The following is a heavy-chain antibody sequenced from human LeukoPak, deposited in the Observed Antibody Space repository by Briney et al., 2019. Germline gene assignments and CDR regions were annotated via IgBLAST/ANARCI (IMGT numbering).Heavy chain of an antibody. CDR3: ARARHYYGSGSNWFDP. D-gene: IGHD3-10*01. CDR1: GFTFSSYG. V-gene: IGHV3-30*02. J-gene: IGHJ5*02. Sequence: GGSLRLSCAASGFTFSSYGMHWVRQAPGKGLEWVSFIRYDGSNEYYADSVRGRFTISRDNSKNTLYPQMNSLRAEDTAVYYCARARHYYGSGSNWFDPWGQGTLVTVSS. CDR2: IRYDGSNE.